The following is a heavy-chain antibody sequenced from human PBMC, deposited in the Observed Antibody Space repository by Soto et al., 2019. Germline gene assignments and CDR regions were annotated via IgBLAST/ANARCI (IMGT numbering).Heavy chain of an antibody. CDR1: GFTFGSYG. Sequence: GGYLRLSCAASGFTFGSYGMHWVRQAPGKGLEWVAVISYDGSNKYYADSVKGRFTISRDNSKNTLYLQMNSLRAEDTAVYYGAKDQGILFAPNWFDPWGQGT. D-gene: IGHD2-15*01. CDR3: AKDQGILFAPNWFDP. V-gene: IGHV3-30*18. J-gene: IGHJ5*02. CDR2: ISYDGSNK.